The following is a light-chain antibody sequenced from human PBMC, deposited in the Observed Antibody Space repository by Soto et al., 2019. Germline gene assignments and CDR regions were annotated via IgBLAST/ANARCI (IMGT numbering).Light chain of an antibody. CDR1: QGISSL. V-gene: IGKV1-27*01. Sequence: DIQMTQSPSSVSASVGDRVTITCRASQGISSLLAWYQQKPGKAPNLLIHTASTLQSGVPSRFSGSGSVTDFTLTISSLQPEDVATYYCQQYNSAPFTFGPGTKVDIK. CDR3: QQYNSAPFT. J-gene: IGKJ3*01. CDR2: TAS.